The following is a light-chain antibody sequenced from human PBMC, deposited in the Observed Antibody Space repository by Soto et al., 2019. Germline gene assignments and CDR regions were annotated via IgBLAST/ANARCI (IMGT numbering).Light chain of an antibody. CDR2: AAS. J-gene: IGKJ1*01. CDR3: QHYNSYLGT. CDR1: QSISSW. Sequence: DIQMTQSPSTLSASVGDRVTITFRASQSISSWLAWYQQKPGKAPKRLIYAASSLQSGVPSRFSGSSSGTEFTLTISSLQPDDFATYYCQHYNSYLGTFGQGTKVDIK. V-gene: IGKV1-5*01.